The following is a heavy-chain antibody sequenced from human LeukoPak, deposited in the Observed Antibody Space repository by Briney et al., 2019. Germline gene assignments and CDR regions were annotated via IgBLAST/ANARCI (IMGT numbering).Heavy chain of an antibody. CDR3: ATDRGWRTSGYYLYYFEY. J-gene: IGHJ4*02. V-gene: IGHV3-7*01. CDR1: GFIFTNYL. Sequence: PGGSLRLSCAAFGFIFTNYLMSWVRQAPGKGLEWVASIKHDGSEKYYVDSVRGRFTISRDNTMNSLYLQMSSLRAEDTAVYYCATDRGWRTSGYYLYYFEYWGQGTLVTYSS. CDR2: IKHDGSEK. D-gene: IGHD3-3*01.